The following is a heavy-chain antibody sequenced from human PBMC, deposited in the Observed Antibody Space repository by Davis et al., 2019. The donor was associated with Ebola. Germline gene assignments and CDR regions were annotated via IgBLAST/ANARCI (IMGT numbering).Heavy chain of an antibody. Sequence: GGSLRLSCAASGFTFSGFWMSWVRQAPGKGLEWVANIKQDGSEKYYVDSVKGRFTISRDNAKNTLYLQMNSLRPEDTAVYYCARDSDDYSFDYWGQGTLVTVSS. J-gene: IGHJ4*02. CDR1: GFTFSGFW. D-gene: IGHD4-11*01. CDR3: ARDSDDYSFDY. V-gene: IGHV3-7*01. CDR2: IKQDGSEK.